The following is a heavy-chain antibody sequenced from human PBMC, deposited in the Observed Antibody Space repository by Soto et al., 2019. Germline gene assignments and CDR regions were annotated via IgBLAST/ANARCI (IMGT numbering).Heavy chain of an antibody. CDR2: INPSGDST. V-gene: IGHV1-46*03. Sequence: ASVKVSCKASGFTFTKYYMHWVRQAPGQGLEWMGMINPSGDSTSYAQKFQGRVTMTRDTSTSTVNVELSSLRSEDTAVYFCARGYSGYENFDNSGQATLVTVSS. J-gene: IGHJ4*02. D-gene: IGHD5-12*01. CDR1: GFTFTKYY. CDR3: ARGYSGYENFDN.